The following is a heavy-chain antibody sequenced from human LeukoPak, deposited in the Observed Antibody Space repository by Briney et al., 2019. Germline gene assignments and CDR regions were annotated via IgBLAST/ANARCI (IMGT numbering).Heavy chain of an antibody. CDR3: AKGIRGHSYGYVAVY. CDR2: ISYDGSNK. J-gene: IGHJ4*02. CDR1: GFTFSSYG. Sequence: GGSLRLSCAASGFTFSSYGMHWVRQAPGKGLEWVAVISYDGSNKYYADSVKGRFTISRDNSKNTLYLQMNSLRAEDTAVYYCAKGIRGHSYGYVAVYWGQGTLVTVSS. D-gene: IGHD5-18*01. V-gene: IGHV3-30*18.